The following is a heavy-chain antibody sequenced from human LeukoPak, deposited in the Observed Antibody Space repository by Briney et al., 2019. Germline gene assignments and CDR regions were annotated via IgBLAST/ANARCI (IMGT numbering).Heavy chain of an antibody. CDR3: ASGWDRGPGWYYFDY. V-gene: IGHV3-7*01. D-gene: IGHD6-19*01. J-gene: IGHJ4*02. CDR1: GFTFSSYW. Sequence: GGSLRLSCAAPGFTFSSYWMSWVRQAPGKGLEWVANIKQDGSEKYYVDSVKGRFTISRDNAKNSLYLQMNSLRAEDTAVYYCASGWDRGPGWYYFDYWGQGTLVTVSS. CDR2: IKQDGSEK.